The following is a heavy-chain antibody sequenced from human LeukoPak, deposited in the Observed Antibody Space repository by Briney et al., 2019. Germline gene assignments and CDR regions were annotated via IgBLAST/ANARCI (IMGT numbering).Heavy chain of an antibody. Sequence: PSETLSLTCTVSGYSISSGYYWGWIRQPPGKGLEWIGSIYHSGSTYYSPSLKSRVTISVDTSKNQFSLKLSSVTAADTAVYYCASAAYGDYIDYWGQGTLVTVSS. J-gene: IGHJ4*02. CDR1: GYSISSGYY. V-gene: IGHV4-38-2*02. CDR2: IYHSGST. D-gene: IGHD4-17*01. CDR3: ASAAYGDYIDY.